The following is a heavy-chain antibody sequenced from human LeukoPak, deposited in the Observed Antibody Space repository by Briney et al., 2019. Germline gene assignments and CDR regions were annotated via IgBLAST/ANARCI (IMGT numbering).Heavy chain of an antibody. D-gene: IGHD1-26*01. J-gene: IGHJ4*02. CDR1: GGSISSSSYY. Sequence: PSETLSLTCTVSGGSISSSSYYWGWIRQPPGKGLEWIGSIYYSGSTYYNPSLKSRVTISVDTSKNQFSLKLSSVTAADTAVYYCARDGVVGASAGLDFDYWGQGTLVTVSS. CDR3: ARDGVVGASAGLDFDY. V-gene: IGHV4-39*07. CDR2: IYYSGST.